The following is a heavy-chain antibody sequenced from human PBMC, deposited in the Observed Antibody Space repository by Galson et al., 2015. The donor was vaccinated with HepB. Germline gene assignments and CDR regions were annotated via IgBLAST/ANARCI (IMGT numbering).Heavy chain of an antibody. Sequence: SLRLSCAASGFTFSSYAMSWVRQAPGKGLEWVSAISGSGGSTYYADSVKGRFTISRDNSKNTLYLQMNSLRAEDTAVYYCAKDQGAITMTVVVTRGPAFDIWGQGTMVTVSS. J-gene: IGHJ3*02. D-gene: IGHD3-22*01. CDR2: ISGSGGST. CDR3: AKDQGAITMTVVVTRGPAFDI. V-gene: IGHV3-23*01. CDR1: GFTFSSYA.